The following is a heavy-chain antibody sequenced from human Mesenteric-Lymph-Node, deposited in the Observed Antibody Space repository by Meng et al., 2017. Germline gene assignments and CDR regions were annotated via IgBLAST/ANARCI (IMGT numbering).Heavy chain of an antibody. CDR2: IYHSGST. CDR1: GGSISRGNW. Sequence: QLLGSGPGLVKRSGALVLTCAVSGGSISRGNWWGWFRQPPGKGLEWIGEIYHSGSTNYNPSLKSRVTISVDKSKNQFSLKLSSVTAADTAVYYCASFPPPGKQWLVTDYWGQGTLVTVSS. D-gene: IGHD6-19*01. J-gene: IGHJ4*02. V-gene: IGHV4-4*02. CDR3: ASFPPPGKQWLVTDY.